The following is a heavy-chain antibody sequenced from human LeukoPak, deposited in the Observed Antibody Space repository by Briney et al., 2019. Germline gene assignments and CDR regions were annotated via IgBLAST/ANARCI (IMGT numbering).Heavy chain of an antibody. CDR1: GFTFSNYW. CDR2: IRQDGMGK. V-gene: IGHV3-7*03. J-gene: IGHJ5*02. Sequence: PGGSLRLSCVASGFTFSNYWMSWVRQAPGNGLEWVANIRQDGMGKYYVDSLKGRFTISRDNAENSLYLQMNSLRAEDTAVYYCARMRRFDPWGQGTLVTVSS. CDR3: ARMRRFDP.